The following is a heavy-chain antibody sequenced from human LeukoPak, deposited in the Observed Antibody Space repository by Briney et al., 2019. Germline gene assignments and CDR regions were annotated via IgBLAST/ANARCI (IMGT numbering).Heavy chain of an antibody. CDR1: GFTFSNSW. D-gene: IGHD5-12*01. J-gene: IGHJ4*02. CDR3: ARIVGGYPFDY. Sequence: GGSLRLSCAASGFTFSNSWMSWVRQAPGKGLEWVANIKQDGSEKYCVDSVRGRFTISRDNAKNSPYLQMNSLRAEDTAVYYCARIVGGYPFDYWGQGTLVTVSS. CDR2: IKQDGSEK. V-gene: IGHV3-7*01.